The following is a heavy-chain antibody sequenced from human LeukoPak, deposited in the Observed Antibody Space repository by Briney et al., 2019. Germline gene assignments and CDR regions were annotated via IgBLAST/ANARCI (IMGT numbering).Heavy chain of an antibody. CDR2: IYYSGSN. J-gene: IGHJ1*01. D-gene: IGHD6-13*01. V-gene: IGHV4-39*01. CDR3: ASLVSRAIAGWGVQH. CDR1: GGSISSSGYF. Sequence: SETLSLTCTVSGGSISSSGYFWGWVRQPPGKGLEWIGSIYYSGSNYYNPSLKSRVTTSVDTSKNQFSLKLSSVTAADTAVYYCASLVSRAIAGWGVQHWGQGTLVIVSS.